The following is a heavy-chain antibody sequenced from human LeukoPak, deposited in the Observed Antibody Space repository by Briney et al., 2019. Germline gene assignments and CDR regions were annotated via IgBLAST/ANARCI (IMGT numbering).Heavy chain of an antibody. J-gene: IGHJ4*02. CDR2: IYYSGST. D-gene: IGHD2-2*01. CDR3: ARLVVPAAMSPKGLYYFDY. V-gene: IGHV4-39*01. Sequence: SETLSLTCTVSGGSISSSSYYWGWIRQPPGKGLEWIGSIYYSGSTYYNPSLESRVTISVDTSKNQFSLKLSSVTAADTAVYYCARLVVPAAMSPKGLYYFDYWGQGTLVTVSS. CDR1: GGSISSSSYY.